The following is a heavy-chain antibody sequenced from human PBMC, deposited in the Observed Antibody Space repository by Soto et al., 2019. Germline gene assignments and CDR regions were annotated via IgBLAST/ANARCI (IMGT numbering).Heavy chain of an antibody. CDR3: ARRLGGVVPAAMYYYYYMDV. CDR2: IYYSGST. Sequence: ETLSLTCTVSGGSISSSSYYWGWIRQPPGKGLEWIGSIYYSGSTYYNPSLKSRVTISVDTSKNQFSLKLSSVTAADTAVYYCARRLGGVVPAAMYYYYYMDVWGKGTTVTVSS. V-gene: IGHV4-39*01. J-gene: IGHJ6*03. D-gene: IGHD2-2*01. CDR1: GGSISSSSYY.